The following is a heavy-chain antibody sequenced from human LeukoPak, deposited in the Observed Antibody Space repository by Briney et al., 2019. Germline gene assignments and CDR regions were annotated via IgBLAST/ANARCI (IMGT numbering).Heavy chain of an antibody. CDR2: IYYSGST. V-gene: IGHV4-59*01. J-gene: IGHJ4*02. D-gene: IGHD6-13*01. Sequence: SETLSLTCTVSGGSISSYYWSWIRQPPGKGLEWIGYIYYSGSTNYNPSLKSRVTISVDTSQNQFSLKLTSVTAADTAVYYCARDTSSWPTLEYWGQGTLVTVSP. CDR1: GGSISSYY. CDR3: ARDTSSWPTLEY.